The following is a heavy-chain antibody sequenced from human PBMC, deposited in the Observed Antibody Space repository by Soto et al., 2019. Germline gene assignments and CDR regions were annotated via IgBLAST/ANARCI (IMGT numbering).Heavy chain of an antibody. CDR3: ARGTPAITIFGVGNYYYMDV. CDR1: GGSFSGYY. D-gene: IGHD3-3*01. CDR2: INHSGST. Sequence: QVQLQQWGAGLLKPSETLSLTCAVYGGSFSGYYWSWIRQPPGKGLEWIGEINHSGSTNYNPSLKSRVHRSVDTSRNKFSLKVSSVTAADTAVYYCARGTPAITIFGVGNYYYMDVWGKGTTVTVSS. J-gene: IGHJ6*03. V-gene: IGHV4-34*01.